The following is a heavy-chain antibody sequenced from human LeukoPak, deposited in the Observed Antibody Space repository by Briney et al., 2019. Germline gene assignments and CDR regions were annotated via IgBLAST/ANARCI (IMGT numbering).Heavy chain of an antibody. D-gene: IGHD2-2*02. Sequence: KPSETLSLTCTVSGGYISSSSYYWGWIRQPPGKGLEWIGSIYYSGSTYYNPSLKSRVTISVDTSKNQFSQKLSSVTAADTAVFYCARHEDIVVVPAAIHAFDIWGQGTMVTVSS. V-gene: IGHV4-39*01. CDR3: ARHEDIVVVPAAIHAFDI. CDR1: GGYISSSSYY. CDR2: IYYSGST. J-gene: IGHJ3*02.